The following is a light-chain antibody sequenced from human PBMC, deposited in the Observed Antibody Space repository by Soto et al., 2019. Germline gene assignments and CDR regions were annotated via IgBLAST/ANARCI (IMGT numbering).Light chain of an antibody. V-gene: IGKV1-13*02. CDR2: DVS. CDR1: QDIRGA. CDR3: QQFYSYPFT. Sequence: AIQVTQSPSSLSASVGDRVTMTCRASQDIRGALAWYQQKSGKPPNLLIYDVSTLEGGVPSRFSGSGSGTEFTLSISSLQPEDFGTYYCQQFYSYPFTFGHGTRLEIK. J-gene: IGKJ5*01.